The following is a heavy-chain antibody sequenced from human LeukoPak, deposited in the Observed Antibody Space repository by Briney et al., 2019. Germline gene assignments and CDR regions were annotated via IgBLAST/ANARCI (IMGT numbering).Heavy chain of an antibody. V-gene: IGHV4-59*01. CDR1: GGSINSYY. CDR2: VYNSRST. CDR3: ARLRSGMDV. Sequence: SETLSLTCTVSGGSINSYYWTWIRQPPGKGLEWIANVYNSRSTNYNPSPKSRVTISVDMFKNQFSLKLTSVTAADTAVYYCARLRSGMDVWGQGTTVTVSS. J-gene: IGHJ6*02.